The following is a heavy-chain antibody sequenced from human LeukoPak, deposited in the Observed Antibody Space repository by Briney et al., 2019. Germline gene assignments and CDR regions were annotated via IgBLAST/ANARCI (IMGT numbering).Heavy chain of an antibody. D-gene: IGHD1-1*01. CDR2: ISGSGGST. J-gene: IGHJ6*03. CDR1: GFTFSSYA. CDR3: ARGKTGTDYYYYYMDV. Sequence: GGSLRLSCAASGFTFSSYAMSWVRQAPGKGLEWVSAISGSGGSTYYADSVKGRFTISRDNSKNTLYLQMNSLRAEDTAVYYCARGKTGTDYYYYYMDVWGKGTTVTVSS. V-gene: IGHV3-23*01.